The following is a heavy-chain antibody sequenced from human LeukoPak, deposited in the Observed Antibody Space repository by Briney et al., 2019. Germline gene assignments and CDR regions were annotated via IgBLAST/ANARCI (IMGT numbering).Heavy chain of an antibody. CDR3: AKSRTVARIASFDY. Sequence: PGGSLRLSCAASGFTFSSYGMHWVRQAPGKGLEWVAFTRYDGDNKYYADSVKGRFTISRDNSKNTLYLQMNSLRAEDTAVYYCAKSRTVARIASFDYWGQGTLVTVSS. CDR1: GFTFSSYG. J-gene: IGHJ4*02. CDR2: TRYDGDNK. D-gene: IGHD6-19*01. V-gene: IGHV3-30*02.